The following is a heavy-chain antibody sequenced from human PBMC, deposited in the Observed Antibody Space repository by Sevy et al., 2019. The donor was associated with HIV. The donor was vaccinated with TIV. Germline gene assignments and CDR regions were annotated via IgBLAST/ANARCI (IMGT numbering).Heavy chain of an antibody. CDR1: GYTFTSYG. CDR3: ARVRLVGATFYYYYYGMDV. Sequence: ASVKVSCKASGYTFTSYGISWMRQAPGQGLEWMGWISAYNGNTNYAQKLQGRVTMTTDTSTSTAYMELRSLRSDDTAVYYCARVRLVGATFYYYYYGMDVWGQGTTVTVSS. V-gene: IGHV1-18*01. CDR2: ISAYNGNT. D-gene: IGHD1-26*01. J-gene: IGHJ6*02.